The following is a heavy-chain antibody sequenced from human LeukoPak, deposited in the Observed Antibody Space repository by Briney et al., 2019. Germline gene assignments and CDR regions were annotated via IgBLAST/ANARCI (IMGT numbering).Heavy chain of an antibody. D-gene: IGHD3-10*01. V-gene: IGHV3-15*01. CDR2: IKSKTDGGTI. Sequence: GGSLRLSCAASGFTFSNAWMSWVRQAPGKGLEWVGRIKSKTDGGTIDYAAPVKGRFTISRDDSKNTLYLQMNSLKTEDTAVYYCTTELLWFGTPDYRGQGTLVTVSS. J-gene: IGHJ4*02. CDR3: TTELLWFGTPDY. CDR1: GFTFSNAW.